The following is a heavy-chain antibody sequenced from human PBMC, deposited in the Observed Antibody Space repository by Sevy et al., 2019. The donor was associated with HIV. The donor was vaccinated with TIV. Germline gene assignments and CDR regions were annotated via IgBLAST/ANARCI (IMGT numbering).Heavy chain of an antibody. CDR1: GFTFSDHY. J-gene: IGHJ4*02. CDR2: TRNKADGYTT. Sequence: GESLKISCVASGFTFSDHYMEWVRQAPGKGLEWVGRTRNKADGYTTEYAASVKGRFTISRDESKNSLYVQMYSLKAEDTAVYYCATHAGIAAAGRVFDYWGQGTLVTVSS. V-gene: IGHV3-72*01. CDR3: ATHAGIAAAGRVFDY. D-gene: IGHD6-13*01.